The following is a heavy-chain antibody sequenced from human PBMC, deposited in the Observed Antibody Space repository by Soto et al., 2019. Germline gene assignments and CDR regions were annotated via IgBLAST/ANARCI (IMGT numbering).Heavy chain of an antibody. CDR1: GLNFASYA. D-gene: IGHD1-20*01. Sequence: GGSLRLSCAASGLNFASYAVTWIRQAPGKGLEWVSATSGDAANTQYADSVKGRFTMSRDNSKNTLYLQMNSLRAEDTAVYFCAKYITAATRYFDLWGRGTLVPVSS. J-gene: IGHJ2*01. CDR3: AKYITAATRYFDL. V-gene: IGHV3-23*01. CDR2: TSGDAANT.